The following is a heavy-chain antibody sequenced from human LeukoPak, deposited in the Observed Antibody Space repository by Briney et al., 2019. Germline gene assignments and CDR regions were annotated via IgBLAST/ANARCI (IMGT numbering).Heavy chain of an antibody. Sequence: GGSLRLSCAASGFTFSSYAMHWVRQASGKGLEWVAVISYDGSNKYYADSVKGRFTISRDNSKNTLYLQTNSLKTEDTAVYYCTTDVRHDILTGYDTLPDYWGQGTLVTVSS. CDR3: TTDVRHDILTGYDTLPDY. D-gene: IGHD3-9*01. J-gene: IGHJ4*02. CDR2: ISYDGSNK. CDR1: GFTFSSYA. V-gene: IGHV3-30-3*01.